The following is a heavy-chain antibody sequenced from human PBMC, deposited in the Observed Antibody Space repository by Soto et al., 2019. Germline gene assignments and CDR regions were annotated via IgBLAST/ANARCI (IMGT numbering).Heavy chain of an antibody. D-gene: IGHD3-10*01. CDR3: ARDWGVLYRSLYYFDY. CDR2: INPSGGST. V-gene: IGHV1-46*03. J-gene: IGHJ4*02. CDR1: GYTFTSYY. Sequence: QVQLVQSGAEVKKPGASVKVSCKASGYTFTSYYMHWVRQAPGQGLEWMGIINPSGGSTSYAQKFQGRVTMTRDTSTSTVYMELSRLRSEDTAVYYCARDWGVLYRSLYYFDYWGQGTLVTVSS.